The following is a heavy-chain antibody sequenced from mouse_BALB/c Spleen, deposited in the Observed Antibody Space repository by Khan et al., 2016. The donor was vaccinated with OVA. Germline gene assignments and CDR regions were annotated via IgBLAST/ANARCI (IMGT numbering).Heavy chain of an antibody. D-gene: IGHD2-10*01. CDR3: ARQPYYHYNIMDY. CDR1: GFSLTNYG. J-gene: IGHJ4*01. V-gene: IGHV2-6-1*01. CDR2: IWSDGST. Sequence: QVQLKESGPGLAAPSQSLSITCTISGFSLTNYGVHWVRQPPGKGLEWLVVIWSDGSTNYNSVLKSRLTITKDNSQSQVLLKMNSLQTDDTAIYFCARQPYYHYNIMDYWGQGTSVTVSS.